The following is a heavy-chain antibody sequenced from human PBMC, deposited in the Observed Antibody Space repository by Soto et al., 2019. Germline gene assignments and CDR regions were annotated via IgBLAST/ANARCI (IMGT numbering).Heavy chain of an antibody. D-gene: IGHD6-6*01. V-gene: IGHV4-4*07. Sequence: SETLSLTCTVSGGSISSYYWSWIRQPAGKGLEWIGRIYTSGSTNYNPSLKSRVTMSVDTSKNQFSLKLSSVTAADTAVYYCARDRVMYSSSPQPRYYYYGMDVWGQGTTVTVSS. CDR3: ARDRVMYSSSPQPRYYYYGMDV. CDR1: GGSISSYY. J-gene: IGHJ6*02. CDR2: IYTSGST.